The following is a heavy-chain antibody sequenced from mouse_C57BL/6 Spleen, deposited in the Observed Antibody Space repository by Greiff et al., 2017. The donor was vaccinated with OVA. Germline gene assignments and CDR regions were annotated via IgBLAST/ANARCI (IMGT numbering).Heavy chain of an antibody. J-gene: IGHJ3*01. CDR3: ARSSYGSSSAWFAY. CDR2: INPSNGGT. V-gene: IGHV1-53*01. Sequence: QVQLQQPGTELVKPGASVKLSCKASGYTFTSYWMHWVKQRPGQGLEWIGNINPSNGGTNYNEKSKSNATLTVDKSSSTAYMQLSSLTSEDSAVYYCARSSYGSSSAWFAYWGQGTLVTVSA. CDR1: GYTFTSYW. D-gene: IGHD1-1*01.